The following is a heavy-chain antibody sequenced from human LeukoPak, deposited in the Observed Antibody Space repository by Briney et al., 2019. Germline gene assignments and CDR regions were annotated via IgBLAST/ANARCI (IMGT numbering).Heavy chain of an antibody. Sequence: RASVKVSCKASGFTFTGYYMHWVRQAPGQGLEWMGWINPNSGGTNYAQKFQGRVTMTRDTSISTAYMELSSLRSEDTAVYYCARLSSHYGDYKVDPWGQGTLVTVSS. V-gene: IGHV1-2*02. CDR1: GFTFTGYY. J-gene: IGHJ5*02. D-gene: IGHD4-17*01. CDR2: INPNSGGT. CDR3: ARLSSHYGDYKVDP.